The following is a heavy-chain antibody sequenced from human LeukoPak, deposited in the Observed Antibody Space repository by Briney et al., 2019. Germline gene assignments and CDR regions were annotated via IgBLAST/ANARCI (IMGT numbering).Heavy chain of an antibody. V-gene: IGHV4-30-2*01. CDR1: GGSISSGGYY. J-gene: IGHJ6*03. D-gene: IGHD3-22*01. Sequence: SETLSLTCTVSGGSISSGGYYWSWIRQPPGKGLEWIGYIYHSGSTYYNPSLKSRVTLSVDRSKNQFSLNLNSVTAADTAVYYCARVSGWRDSTALSPEDYYMDVWGKGTTVTVSS. CDR3: ARVSGWRDSTALSPEDYYMDV. CDR2: IYHSGST.